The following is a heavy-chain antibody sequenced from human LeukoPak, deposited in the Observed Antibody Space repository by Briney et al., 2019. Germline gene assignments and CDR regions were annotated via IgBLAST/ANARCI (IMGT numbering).Heavy chain of an antibody. CDR3: ARMVRGVIIGGDY. J-gene: IGHJ4*02. V-gene: IGHV1-18*01. D-gene: IGHD3-10*01. CDR2: ISAYNGNT. Sequence: GASVKVSCKASGGTFSSYAISWVRQAPGQGLEWMGWISAYNGNTNYAQKLQGRVTMTTDTSTSTAYMELRSLRSDDTAVYYCARMVRGVIIGGDYWGQGTLVTVSS. CDR1: GGTFSSYA.